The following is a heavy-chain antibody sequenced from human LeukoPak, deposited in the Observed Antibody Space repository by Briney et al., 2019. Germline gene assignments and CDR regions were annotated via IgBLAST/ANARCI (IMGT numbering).Heavy chain of an antibody. CDR1: GGSFSGYY. V-gene: IGHV4-34*01. J-gene: IGHJ4*02. CDR2: INHSGST. Sequence: SETLSLTCAVYGGSFSGYYWSWIRQPPGKGLEWIGEINHSGSTNYNPSLKSRVTISVDTSKNQFSLKLSSVTAADTAVYYCARGWGARLFDYWGQGTPVTVSS. CDR3: ARGWGARLFDY. D-gene: IGHD7-27*01.